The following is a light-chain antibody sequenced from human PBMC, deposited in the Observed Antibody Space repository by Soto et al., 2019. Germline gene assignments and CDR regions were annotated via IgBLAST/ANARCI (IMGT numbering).Light chain of an antibody. J-gene: IGKJ1*01. CDR1: QSISYS. CDR2: SAS. V-gene: IGKV1-39*01. CDR3: QQSHNTPWT. Sequence: DIPMTQSPSSLSASVGDRVTITCRASQSISYSLNWYQQKPGKAPKLLVYSASSSQSGIPSRFSGSGSGTNFILIINSLQPEDCATYFCQQSHNTPWTFGQGTHVQI.